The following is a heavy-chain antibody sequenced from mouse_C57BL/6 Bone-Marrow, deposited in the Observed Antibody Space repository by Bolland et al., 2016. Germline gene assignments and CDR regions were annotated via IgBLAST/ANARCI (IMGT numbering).Heavy chain of an antibody. CDR3: ARGWLLRAMDY. V-gene: IGHV5-16*01. Sequence: DGSSTYYLDSLKSRFIISRDNAKNILYLQMSSLKSEDTATYYCARGWLLRAMDYLGSRNL. J-gene: IGHJ4*01. CDR2: DGSST. D-gene: IGHD2-3*01.